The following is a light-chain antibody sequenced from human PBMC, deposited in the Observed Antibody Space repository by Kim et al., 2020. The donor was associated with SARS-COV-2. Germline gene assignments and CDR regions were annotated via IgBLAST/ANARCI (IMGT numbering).Light chain of an antibody. Sequence: DIQLTQSPSFLSVSVGDRVTITCRASQDISNRLAWYQQKSGTAPKLLIYLTSTLRSGVPSRFSGSGSSTEFTLTISSLQAEDFATYYCQQLNSNPSFGGGTKVDIK. CDR2: LTS. CDR1: QDISNR. V-gene: IGKV1-9*01. J-gene: IGKJ4*01. CDR3: QQLNSNPS.